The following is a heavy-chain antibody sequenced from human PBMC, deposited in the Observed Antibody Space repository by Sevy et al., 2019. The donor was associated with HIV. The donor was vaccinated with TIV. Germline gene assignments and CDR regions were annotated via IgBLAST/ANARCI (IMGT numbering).Heavy chain of an antibody. CDR3: ARDLFDSGYDSYYFDY. D-gene: IGHD5-12*01. CDR2: INPSGGST. Sequence: ASVKVSCKASGYTFTSYYMHWVRQAPGQGLEWMGIINPSGGSTSYAQKFQGRVTMTRDTSTSTVYMELSSLRSEDTAVYYCARDLFDSGYDSYYFDYWGQGTLVTVSS. J-gene: IGHJ4*02. V-gene: IGHV1-46*01. CDR1: GYTFTSYY.